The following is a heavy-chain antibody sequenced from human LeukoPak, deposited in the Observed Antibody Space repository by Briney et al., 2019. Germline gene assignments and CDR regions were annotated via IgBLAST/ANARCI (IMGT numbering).Heavy chain of an antibody. J-gene: IGHJ4*02. CDR3: ARWFGELLKFDY. Sequence: SQTLSLTCTVSGGSISSGGYYWSWIRQPPGKGLEWIGYIYHSGSTYYNPSLKSRVTISVDRSKNQFSLKLSSVTAADTAVYYCARWFGELLKFDYWGQGTLVTVSS. V-gene: IGHV4-30-2*01. CDR1: GGSISSGGYY. D-gene: IGHD3-10*01. CDR2: IYHSGST.